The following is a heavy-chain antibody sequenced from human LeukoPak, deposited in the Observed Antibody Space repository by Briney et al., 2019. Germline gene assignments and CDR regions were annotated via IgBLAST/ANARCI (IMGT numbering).Heavy chain of an antibody. J-gene: IGHJ4*02. CDR3: ARPLNSGWDY. CDR1: GYRFTSYW. Sequence: GESLKISCKGSGYRFTSYWIGCVRQMPGKGLEWMATIYPGDSDTRYSPSLQGQVTISADQSISTAYLQWSSLKASDTAIYYCARPLNSGWDYWGQGTLVTVSS. D-gene: IGHD6-25*01. CDR2: IYPGDSDT. V-gene: IGHV5-51*01.